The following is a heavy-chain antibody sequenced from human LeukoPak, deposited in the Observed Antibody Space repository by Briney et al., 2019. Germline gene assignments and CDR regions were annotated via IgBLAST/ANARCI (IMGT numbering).Heavy chain of an antibody. CDR3: ATLTGYSYSLGWFDP. J-gene: IGHJ5*02. V-gene: IGHV4-39*01. CDR1: GGSISSSSYY. CDR2: IYYSGST. Sequence: PSETLSLTCTVSGGSISSSSYYWGWIRQPPGKGLEWIGSIYYSGSTYYNPSLKRRVTISVDTSKNQFSLKLSSVTAADTAVYYCATLTGYSYSLGWFDPWGQGTLVTVSS. D-gene: IGHD5-18*01.